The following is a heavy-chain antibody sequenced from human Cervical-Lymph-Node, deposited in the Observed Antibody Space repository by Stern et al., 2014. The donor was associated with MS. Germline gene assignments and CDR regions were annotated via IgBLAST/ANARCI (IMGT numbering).Heavy chain of an antibody. CDR3: AAGVGWEASA. D-gene: IGHD1-26*01. CDR2: IYPSGPT. CDR1: GGSISNFS. Sequence: QVQLVQSGPGLVRPSATLSLTCTVSGGSISNFSWNWIRQPPGKGLEWIGPIYPSGPTSYSPSLQSRVTISLDAAKNQFSLRLTSATAADTAVYYCAAGVGWEASAWGQGALVTVSS. J-gene: IGHJ5*02. V-gene: IGHV4-4*08.